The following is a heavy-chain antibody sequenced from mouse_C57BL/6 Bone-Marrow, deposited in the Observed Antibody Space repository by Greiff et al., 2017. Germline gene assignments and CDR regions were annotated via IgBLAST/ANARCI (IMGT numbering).Heavy chain of an antibody. J-gene: IGHJ4*01. CDR1: GYTFTSYW. Sequence: VQLQQPGAELVMPGASVKLSCKASGYTFTSYWMHWVKQRPGQGLEWIGEIDPSDSYTTYNQKFKGKSTLTVDKSSSTAYLQLSSLTSEDSAVYYCAREGYHAMDYWGQGTSVTVVS. V-gene: IGHV1-69*01. CDR2: IDPSDSYT. CDR3: AREGYHAMDY.